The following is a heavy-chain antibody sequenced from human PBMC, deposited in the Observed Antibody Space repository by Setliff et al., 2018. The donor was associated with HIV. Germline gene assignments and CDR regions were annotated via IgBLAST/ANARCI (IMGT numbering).Heavy chain of an antibody. V-gene: IGHV4-38-2*02. J-gene: IGHJ3*02. D-gene: IGHD1-26*01. Sequence: TLSLTCTVSGFSIGNFYYWGWIRQPPGKGLEWVGSMYPSGRTYYNPSLKSRVIISVDTSKNQFFLNLSSVTAADTAMYYCATPHREREDDAFDIWGQGRKVTVSS. CDR1: GFSIGNFYY. CDR2: MYPSGRT. CDR3: ATPHREREDDAFDI.